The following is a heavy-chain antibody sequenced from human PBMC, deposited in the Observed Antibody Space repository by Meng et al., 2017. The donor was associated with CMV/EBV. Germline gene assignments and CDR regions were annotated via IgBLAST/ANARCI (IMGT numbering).Heavy chain of an antibody. J-gene: IGHJ6*02. Sequence: GESLKISCAASGFTFSSYWMHWVRQAPGKGLVWVSRINSDGSSTSYADSVKGRFTISRDNAKNTLYLQMNSLRAEDTAVYYCAKVKFWSGPLDVWGQGTTVTV. CDR1: GFTFSSYW. CDR3: AKVKFWSGPLDV. CDR2: INSDGSST. D-gene: IGHD3-3*01. V-gene: IGHV3-74*01.